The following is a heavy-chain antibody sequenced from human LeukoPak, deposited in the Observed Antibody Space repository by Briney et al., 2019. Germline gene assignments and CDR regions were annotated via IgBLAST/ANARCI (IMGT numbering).Heavy chain of an antibody. CDR3: ARGQINYYGSGSYYNYYYMDV. CDR2: IIPIFGTA. CDR1: GGTFSSYA. D-gene: IGHD3-10*01. Sequence: GASVKVSCKASGGTFSSYAISWVRQAPGQGLEWMGGIIPIFGTANYAQKFQGRVTITTDESTSTAYMELSSLRSEDTAVYYCARGQINYYGSGSYYNYYYMDVWGKGTTVTVSS. J-gene: IGHJ6*03. V-gene: IGHV1-69*05.